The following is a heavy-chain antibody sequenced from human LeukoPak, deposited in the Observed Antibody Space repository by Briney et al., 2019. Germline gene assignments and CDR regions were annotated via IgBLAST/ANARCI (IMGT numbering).Heavy chain of an antibody. Sequence: GGSLRLSCAASGFTFSSYAMSWVRQAPGKGLEWVSAISGSGGSTYYADSVKGRFTISRDNSKNTLYLQMNSLRAEDTAVYYCAKEGGAIPYYYYYGMDVWGQGTTVTVSS. CDR2: ISGSGGST. J-gene: IGHJ6*02. V-gene: IGHV3-23*01. CDR3: AKEGGAIPYYYYYGMDV. D-gene: IGHD4/OR15-4a*01. CDR1: GFTFSSYA.